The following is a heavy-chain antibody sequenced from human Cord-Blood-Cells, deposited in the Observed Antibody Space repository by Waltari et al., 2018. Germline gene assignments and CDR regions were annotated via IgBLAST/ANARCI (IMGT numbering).Heavy chain of an antibody. J-gene: IGHJ5*02. V-gene: IGHV4-34*01. CDR3: ARGIAVAGTGAYWFDP. D-gene: IGHD6-19*01. CDR2: INHSGST. CDR1: GGSFSGYY. Sequence: QVQLPQWGAGLLKPSETLSLPCAVHGGSFSGYYWSWIRQPPGKGLEWIGEINHSGSTNSTPSLKSRVTRSVDTSKNQFSLKLSSVTAAGTAVYYCARGIAVAGTGAYWFDPWGQGTLVTVSS.